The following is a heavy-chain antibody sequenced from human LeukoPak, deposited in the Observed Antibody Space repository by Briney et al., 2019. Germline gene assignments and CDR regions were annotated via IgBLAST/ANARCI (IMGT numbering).Heavy chain of an antibody. CDR1: GRSFSGYY. J-gene: IGHJ4*02. D-gene: IGHD3-3*01. CDR2: INHSGST. CDR3: AREPYYDFWSGYYPFDY. V-gene: IGHV4-34*01. Sequence: SETLSLTCAVYGRSFSGYYWSWIRQPPGKGLEWIGEINHSGSTNYNPSLKSRVTISVDTSKNQFSLKLSSVTAADTAVYYCAREPYYDFWSGYYPFDYWGQGTLVTVSS.